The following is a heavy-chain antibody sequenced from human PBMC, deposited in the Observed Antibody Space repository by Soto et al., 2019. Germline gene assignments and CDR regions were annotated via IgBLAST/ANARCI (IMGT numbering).Heavy chain of an antibody. J-gene: IGHJ6*02. CDR2: IIPIFNTA. CDR1: GGTFSNYA. V-gene: IGHV1-69*06. D-gene: IGHD2-15*01. Sequence: ASVKVSCKASGGTFSNYAISWVRQAPGQGLEWMGGIIPIFNTANYAQKFQGRVTITADTSISTAYMELSRLRSDDTAVYYCARAPLGYCSGGSCLGIWGMDVWGPGTTVTVSS. CDR3: ARAPLGYCSGGSCLGIWGMDV.